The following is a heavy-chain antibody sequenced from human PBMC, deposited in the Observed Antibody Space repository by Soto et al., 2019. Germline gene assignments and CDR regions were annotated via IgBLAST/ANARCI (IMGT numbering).Heavy chain of an antibody. CDR3: ARHDCISTSCYYYYYYGMDV. CDR1: GGTFSSYA. D-gene: IGHD2-2*01. CDR2: IIPIFGTA. V-gene: IGHV1-69*12. Sequence: QVQLVQSGAEVKKPGSSVKVSCKASGGTFSSYAISWVRQAHGQGLEWMGGIIPIFGTANYAQKFQGRVTITAHESTSTASMELSSLRSEDTAVYYCARHDCISTSCYYYYYYGMDVWGQGTTVTVSS. J-gene: IGHJ6*02.